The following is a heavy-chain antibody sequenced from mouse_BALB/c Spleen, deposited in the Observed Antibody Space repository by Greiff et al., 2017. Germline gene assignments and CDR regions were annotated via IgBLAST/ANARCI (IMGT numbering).Heavy chain of an antibody. CDR1: GFTFSDFY. J-gene: IGHJ2*01. CDR3: AREYYGSSFDY. Sequence: EVMLVESGGGLVQPGGSLRLSCATSGFTFSDFYMEWVRQPPGKRLEWIAASRNKANDYTTEYSASVKGRFIVSRATSQSILYLQMNALRAEDTAIYYCAREYYGSSFDYWGQGTTLTVAS. CDR2: SRNKANDYTT. V-gene: IGHV7-1*02. D-gene: IGHD1-1*01.